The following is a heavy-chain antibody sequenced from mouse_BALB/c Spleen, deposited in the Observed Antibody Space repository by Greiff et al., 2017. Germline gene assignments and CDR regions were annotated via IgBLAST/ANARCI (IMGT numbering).Heavy chain of an antibody. CDR2: IYAGTGGT. CDR3: ARHGGYPAWFAY. J-gene: IGHJ3*01. Sequence: YISWLKQKPGQSLEWIAWIYAGTGGTSYNQKFTGKAQLTVDTSSSTAYMQFSSLTTEDSAIYYCARHGGYPAWFAYWGQGTLVTVSA. V-gene: IGHV1-84*02. D-gene: IGHD2-2*01. CDR1: Y.